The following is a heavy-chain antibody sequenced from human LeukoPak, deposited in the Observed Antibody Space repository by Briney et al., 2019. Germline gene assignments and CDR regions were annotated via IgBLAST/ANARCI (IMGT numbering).Heavy chain of an antibody. CDR1: GFTSNNYG. D-gene: IGHD3-10*01. CDR2: IRYNGNNQ. Sequence: GGSLRHSCAAPGFTSNNYGMYWVRQAPGKGVGWVAFIRYNGNNQYYADSVKGRFTISRDNSKNTLYLQMNSLKGDDTAVYYCAKDSAFYYIDVWGKGTTVIISS. V-gene: IGHV3-30*02. J-gene: IGHJ6*03. CDR3: AKDSAFYYIDV.